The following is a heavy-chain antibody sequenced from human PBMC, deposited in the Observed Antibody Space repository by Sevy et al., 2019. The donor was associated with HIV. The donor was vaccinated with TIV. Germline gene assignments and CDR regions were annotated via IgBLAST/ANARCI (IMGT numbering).Heavy chain of an antibody. D-gene: IGHD5-12*01. Sequence: GGSLRLSCAASGFTFSSYAMSWVRQAPGKGLEWVSAISGSGGSTYYADSVKGRFTISRDNSENTLYLQMNSLRAEDTAVYYCAKDGGYGQGYYYYMDVWGKGTTVTVSS. CDR2: ISGSGGST. J-gene: IGHJ6*03. CDR1: GFTFSSYA. CDR3: AKDGGYGQGYYYYMDV. V-gene: IGHV3-23*01.